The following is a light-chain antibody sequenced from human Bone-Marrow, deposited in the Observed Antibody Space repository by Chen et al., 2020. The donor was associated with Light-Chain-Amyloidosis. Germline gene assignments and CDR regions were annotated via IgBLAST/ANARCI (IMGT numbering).Light chain of an antibody. J-gene: IGKJ1*01. Sequence: EIVMTQSPATLSVSPGERATLSCRASQSVSSNLAWYQQKPGQAPRLLIYGASTRATGIPARFSGSGSGTEFTLTSSSIEAEDFAVYSCQQYNQWPKTFGRGTKVEI. CDR1: QSVSSN. CDR2: GAS. CDR3: QQYNQWPKT. V-gene: IGKV3-15*01.